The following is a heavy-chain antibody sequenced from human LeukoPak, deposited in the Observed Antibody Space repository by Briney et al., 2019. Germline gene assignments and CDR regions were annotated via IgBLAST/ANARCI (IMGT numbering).Heavy chain of an antibody. CDR1: GYSFTSYW. V-gene: IGHV5-51*01. CDR2: IYPDDSDT. Sequence: GESLKISCKGSGYSFTSYWIGWVRQMPGKGLEWMGIIYPDDSDTRYSPSFQGQVTISADKSISTAYLQWSSLKASDTAMYYCARQRSYYDSSGYYYAFDIWGQGTMVTVSS. D-gene: IGHD3-22*01. CDR3: ARQRSYYDSSGYYYAFDI. J-gene: IGHJ3*02.